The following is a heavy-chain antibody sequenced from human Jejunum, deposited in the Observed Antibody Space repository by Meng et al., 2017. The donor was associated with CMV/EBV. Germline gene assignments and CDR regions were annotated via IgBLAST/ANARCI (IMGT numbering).Heavy chain of an antibody. V-gene: IGHV3-23*01. CDR2: ISGGGDTT. D-gene: IGHD4-17*01. Sequence: FLFRRDASSWVRQAPGKGLEWVSSISGGGDTTYHADSVKGRFTISRDNSKKTLYLQMNSLRAEDTAVYYCAKSIMGPTVTTAGVGDYWGQGTLVTVSS. J-gene: IGHJ4*02. CDR1: FLFRRDA. CDR3: AKSIMGPTVTTAGVGDY.